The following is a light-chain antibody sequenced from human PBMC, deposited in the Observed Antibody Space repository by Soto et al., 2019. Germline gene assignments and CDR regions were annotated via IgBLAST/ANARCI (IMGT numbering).Light chain of an antibody. CDR1: QSVSSR. CDR2: GAS. Sequence: EIVLTQSPGTLSLSPGERATLSCRASQSVSSRLAWYQHKPGQAPRLLIYGASIRATGIPARFTGSGSGTEFTLTISSLQSEDFAVYYCQHYNNWPPWTFGQGTKVDIK. V-gene: IGKV3-15*01. CDR3: QHYNNWPPWT. J-gene: IGKJ1*01.